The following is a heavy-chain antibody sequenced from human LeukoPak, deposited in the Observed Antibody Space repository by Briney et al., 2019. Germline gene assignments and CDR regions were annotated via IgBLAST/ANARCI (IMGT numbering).Heavy chain of an antibody. CDR3: ARAITVVMAHIDY. D-gene: IGHD4-23*01. CDR2: INPNSGGT. CDR1: GYTFTGYY. J-gene: IGHJ4*02. V-gene: IGHV1-2*02. Sequence: VASVKVSCKASGYTFTGYYMHWVRQAPGQGLEWMGWINPNSGGTNYAQKFQGRVTMTRDTSISTAYMELSRLRSDDTAVYYCARAITVVMAHIDYWGQGTLVTVSS.